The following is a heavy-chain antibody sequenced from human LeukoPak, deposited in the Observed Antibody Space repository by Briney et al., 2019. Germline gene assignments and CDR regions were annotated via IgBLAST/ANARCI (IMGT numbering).Heavy chain of an antibody. CDR2: ISWNSGSI. CDR3: AKDLAYGSGSYDAFDI. CDR1: GFTFDDYA. Sequence: GRYLRLSCAASGFTFDDYAMHWVRQAPGKGLEWVSGISWNSGSIGYADSVKGRFTISRDNAKNSLYLQMNSLRAEDTALYYCAKDLAYGSGSYDAFDIWGQGTMVTVSS. V-gene: IGHV3-9*01. D-gene: IGHD3-10*01. J-gene: IGHJ3*02.